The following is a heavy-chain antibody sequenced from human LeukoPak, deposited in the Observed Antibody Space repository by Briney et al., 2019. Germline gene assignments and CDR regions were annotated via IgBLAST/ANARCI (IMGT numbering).Heavy chain of an antibody. D-gene: IGHD1-26*01. Sequence: SETLSLTCAVYGGSFSGYYWSWIRQPPGKGLEWIGEINHSGSTNYNPSLKSRVTISVDTSKNQFSLKLSSVTAADTTVYYCARDLRIMGAMVAFDIWGQGTMVTVSS. J-gene: IGHJ3*02. V-gene: IGHV4-34*01. CDR1: GGSFSGYY. CDR3: ARDLRIMGAMVAFDI. CDR2: INHSGST.